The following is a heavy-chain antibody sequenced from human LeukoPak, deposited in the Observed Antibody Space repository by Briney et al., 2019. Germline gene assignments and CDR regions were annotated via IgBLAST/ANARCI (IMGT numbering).Heavy chain of an antibody. D-gene: IGHD1-1*01. CDR1: SGSISSYY. CDR2: IYYSGST. Sequence: KPSETLSLTCTVSSGSISSYYWSWIRQPPGKGLEWIGYIYYSGSTNYNPSLKSRVTISVDTSKNQFSLKLSSVTAADTAVYYCARANWNRHQFDYWGQGTLVTVSS. V-gene: IGHV4-59*01. CDR3: ARANWNRHQFDY. J-gene: IGHJ4*02.